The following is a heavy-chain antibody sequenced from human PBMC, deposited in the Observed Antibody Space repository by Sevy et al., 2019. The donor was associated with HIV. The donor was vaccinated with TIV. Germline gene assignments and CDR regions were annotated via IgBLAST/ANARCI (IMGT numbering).Heavy chain of an antibody. CDR2: IKQDGSEK. V-gene: IGHV3-7*03. CDR3: ARDGASDAFDI. D-gene: IGHD1-26*01. Sequence: GGSLRLSCAASGFTFSSYWMSWVRQAPGKGLEWVANIKQDGSEKYYWDSVKGRFTISRDNAKNSLYLQMNSLRAEDTAVYYCARDGASDAFDIWGQGTMVTVSS. J-gene: IGHJ3*02. CDR1: GFTFSSYW.